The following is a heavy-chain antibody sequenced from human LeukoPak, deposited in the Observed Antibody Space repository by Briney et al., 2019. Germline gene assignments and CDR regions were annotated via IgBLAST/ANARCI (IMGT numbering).Heavy chain of an antibody. CDR2: ISSSSSYI. CDR1: GFTFSSYS. Sequence: GSLRLSCAASGFTFSSYSMNWVRQAPGKGLEWVSYISSSSSYIYYADSLKGRFTFSRDNAKNSLYLQMNSLRAEDTAVYYCASQEFDYWGQGTLVTVSS. V-gene: IGHV3-21*01. CDR3: ASQEFDY. J-gene: IGHJ4*02.